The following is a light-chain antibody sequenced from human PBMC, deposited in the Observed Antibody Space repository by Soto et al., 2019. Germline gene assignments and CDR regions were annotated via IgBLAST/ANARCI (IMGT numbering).Light chain of an antibody. J-gene: IGLJ2*01. CDR1: SSDVGGYNY. CDR3: SSYTSSSTLSVV. Sequence: QSALTQPASVSGSPGQSITISCTGTSSDVGGYNYVSWYQQHPGKAPKLMIYEVSNRPSGVSNRFSGSKSGNTASLTISGLQAEDAADYYCSSYTSSSTLSVVFGGGTKVTVL. V-gene: IGLV2-14*01. CDR2: EVS.